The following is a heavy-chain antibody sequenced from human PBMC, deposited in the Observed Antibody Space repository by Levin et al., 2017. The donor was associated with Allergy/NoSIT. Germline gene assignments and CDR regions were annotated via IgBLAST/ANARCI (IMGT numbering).Heavy chain of an antibody. Sequence: PSETLSLTCTVSGGSISSGDYYWSWIRQPPGTGLEWIGYIYYSGSTYYNPSLKSRVTISVDTSKNQFSLKLSSVTAADTAVYYCARAIPSYCSSTSCYGGYFDYWGQGTLVTVSS. CDR1: GGSISSGDYY. D-gene: IGHD2-2*01. V-gene: IGHV4-30-4*01. CDR3: ARAIPSYCSSTSCYGGYFDY. J-gene: IGHJ4*02. CDR2: IYYSGST.